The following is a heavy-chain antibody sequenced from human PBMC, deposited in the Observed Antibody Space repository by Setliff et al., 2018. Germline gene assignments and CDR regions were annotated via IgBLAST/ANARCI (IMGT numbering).Heavy chain of an antibody. CDR2: INPSGSIT. CDR3: VRDRAAIVVGPPTAAFDI. V-gene: IGHV1-46*01. Sequence: ASVKVSCKASGYPFTSYYIHWVRQAPGQGLEWMGIINPSGSITTYAQKFQGRVTLTTDTSTGTAYMEVRSLRSDDTAQYYCVRDRAAIVVGPPTAAFDIWGQGTMVTVSS. CDR1: GYPFTSYY. D-gene: IGHD2-2*01. J-gene: IGHJ3*02.